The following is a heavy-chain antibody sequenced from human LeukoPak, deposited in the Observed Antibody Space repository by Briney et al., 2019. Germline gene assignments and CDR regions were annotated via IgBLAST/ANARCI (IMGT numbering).Heavy chain of an antibody. D-gene: IGHD3-10*01. CDR3: ARGHNYWGSGTYYFSSNWFDP. CDR2: INHSGST. V-gene: IGHV4-34*01. J-gene: IGHJ5*02. Sequence: MTSETLSLTCAVYGGSFSGYYWTWIRQPPGKGLEWIGEINHSGSTNYNPSLKSRVTISVDTSKNQFSLKLSSVTAADTAVYYCARGHNYWGSGTYYFSSNWFDPWGQGTLVTVSS. CDR1: GGSFSGYY.